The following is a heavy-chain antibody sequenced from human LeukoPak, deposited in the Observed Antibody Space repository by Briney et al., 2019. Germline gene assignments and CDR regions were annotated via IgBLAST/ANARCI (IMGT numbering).Heavy chain of an antibody. D-gene: IGHD1-26*01. V-gene: IGHV3-23*01. CDR2: ISGSGGST. J-gene: IGHJ6*02. CDR1: GFTFSSYA. CDR3: AKVGAYYYYYGMDV. Sequence: GGSLRLSCAASGFTFSSYAMSWVRQAPGKGLEWVSAISGSGGSTYYADSVKGRFTNSRDNSKNTLYLQVNSLRAEDTAVYYCAKVGAYYYYYGMDVWGQGTTVSVSS.